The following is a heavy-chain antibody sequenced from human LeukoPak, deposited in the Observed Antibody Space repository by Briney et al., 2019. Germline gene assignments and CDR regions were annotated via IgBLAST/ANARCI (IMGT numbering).Heavy chain of an antibody. CDR1: GDTFSSYA. CDR2: IIPIFGTA. CDR3: ARSSFITMIVVGIKDAFDI. J-gene: IGHJ3*02. V-gene: IGHV1-69*06. D-gene: IGHD3-22*01. Sequence: SVKVSCKASGDTFSSYAISWVRQAPGQGLEWMGGIIPIFGTANYAQRFQGRVTITADKSTSTAYMELSSLRSEDTAVYYCARSSFITMIVVGIKDAFDIWGQGTMVTVSS.